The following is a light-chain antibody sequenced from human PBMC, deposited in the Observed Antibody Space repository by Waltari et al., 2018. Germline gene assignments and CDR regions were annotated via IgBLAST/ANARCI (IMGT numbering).Light chain of an antibody. Sequence: DIQMTQSPSSLSASLGDRVTITCPARQSVSTFLNCYPQKPRKAATLLIYAASGLNSGVPSRFSGSGSGTDFSLTISGLQPEDFATYCWQQSYRTPPSFGAGTKVEIK. V-gene: IGKV1-39*01. CDR3: QQSYRTPPS. J-gene: IGKJ4*01. CDR1: QSVSTF. CDR2: AAS.